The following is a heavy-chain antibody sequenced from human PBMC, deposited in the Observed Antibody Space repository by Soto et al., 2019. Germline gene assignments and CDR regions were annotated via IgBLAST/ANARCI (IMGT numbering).Heavy chain of an antibody. CDR1: GYTFTNNY. CDR2: INPSGGNT. V-gene: IGHV1-46*03. Sequence: QVQLVQSGAEEKKPGASVKVSCKASGYTFTNNYVVWVRQAPGQGLEWMGIINPSGGNTIYAQKLQDRFTMTSDTSTITIYTELSRRRSEDTAVFYCARIYGTYYDILTVLWGGHLDYWGQGTQVTVSS. D-gene: IGHD3-9*01. J-gene: IGHJ4*02. CDR3: ARIYGTYYDILTVLWGGHLDY.